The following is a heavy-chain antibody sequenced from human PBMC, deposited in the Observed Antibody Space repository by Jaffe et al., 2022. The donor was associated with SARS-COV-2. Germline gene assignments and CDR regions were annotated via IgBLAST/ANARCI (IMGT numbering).Heavy chain of an antibody. D-gene: IGHD4-17*01. CDR2: ISWNSGSI. V-gene: IGHV3-9*01. Sequence: EVQLVESGGGLVQPGRSLRLSCAASGFTFDDYAMHWVRQAPGKGLEWVSGISWNSGSIGYADSVKGRFTISRDNAKNSLYLQMNSLRAEDTALYYCAKDIGDYGDYVFDYWGQGTLVTVSS. J-gene: IGHJ4*02. CDR1: GFTFDDYA. CDR3: AKDIGDYGDYVFDY.